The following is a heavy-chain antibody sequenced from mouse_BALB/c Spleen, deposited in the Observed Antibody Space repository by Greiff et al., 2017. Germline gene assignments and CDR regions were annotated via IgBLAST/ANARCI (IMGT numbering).Heavy chain of an antibody. CDR1: GFTFSSFG. CDR3: AITTATIYYYAMDY. J-gene: IGHJ4*01. Sequence: EVMLVESGGGLVQPGGSRKLSCAASGFTFSSFGMHWVRQAPEKGLEWVAYISSGSSTIYYADTVKGRFTISRDNPKNTLFLQMTSLRSEDTAMYYGAITTATIYYYAMDYWGQGTSVTVSS. CDR2: ISSGSSTI. D-gene: IGHD1-2*01. V-gene: IGHV5-17*02.